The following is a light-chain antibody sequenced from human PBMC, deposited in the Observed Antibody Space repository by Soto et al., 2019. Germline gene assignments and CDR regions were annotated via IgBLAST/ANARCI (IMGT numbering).Light chain of an antibody. CDR3: SSYASSRTVL. CDR1: SNDVGGYNY. Sequence: QSALTQPASVSGSPGQSITISCTGTSNDVGGYNYVSWYQQHPGKAPKLMIHEVSNRPSGVSNRFSGSKSGNTASLTISGLQAEDEADYYCSSYASSRTVLFGGGTKLTVL. J-gene: IGLJ2*01. V-gene: IGLV2-14*01. CDR2: EVS.